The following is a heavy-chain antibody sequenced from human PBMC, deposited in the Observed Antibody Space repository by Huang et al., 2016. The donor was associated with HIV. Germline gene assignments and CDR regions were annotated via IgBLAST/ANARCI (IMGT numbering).Heavy chain of an antibody. D-gene: IGHD1-1*01. CDR3: AHMEMTMAGGGFDF. J-gene: IGHJ4*02. V-gene: IGHV2-5*01. Sequence: QITLKESGPTVVKPTQTLTLTCSFSGFSLSTSGLAVGWIRQPPGKALEWLALTDWNDDERYSSTLRNRLTITKDTSKTAVVLRMTKMDPLDTGTDYCAHMEMTMAGGGFDFWGLGSLVTVSS. CDR1: GFSLSTSGLA. CDR2: TDWNDDE.